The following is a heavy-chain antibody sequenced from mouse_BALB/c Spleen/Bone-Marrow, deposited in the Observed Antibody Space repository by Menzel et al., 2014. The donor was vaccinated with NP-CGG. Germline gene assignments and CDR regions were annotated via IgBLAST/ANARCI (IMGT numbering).Heavy chain of an antibody. V-gene: IGHV1-80*01. CDR2: IYPGDGDT. Sequence: QVQLQQSGAELVRPGSSVKISCKASGYAFSDYWMNWVKQRPGQGLEWIGQIYPGDGDTNYIGKFKGKATLTADKSSSTAYMQLSSLTSEDSAVYFCARETYGNAWFAYWGQGTLVTGAA. J-gene: IGHJ3*01. D-gene: IGHD2-1*01. CDR1: GYAFSDYW. CDR3: ARETYGNAWFAY.